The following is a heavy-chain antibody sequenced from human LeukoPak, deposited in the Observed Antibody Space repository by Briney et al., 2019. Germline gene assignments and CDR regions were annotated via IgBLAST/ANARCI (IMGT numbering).Heavy chain of an antibody. CDR1: GGSISSFY. CDR2: IHYSGST. Sequence: SETLSLTCTVSGGSISSFYWTWIRQPPGKGLEWIGYIHYSGSTSYNPSLKSRVTISVDTSKNQFSLKLSSVTAADTAVYYCARHRSGPFDPWGQGTLVTVSS. J-gene: IGHJ5*02. CDR3: ARHRSGPFDP. V-gene: IGHV4-59*08.